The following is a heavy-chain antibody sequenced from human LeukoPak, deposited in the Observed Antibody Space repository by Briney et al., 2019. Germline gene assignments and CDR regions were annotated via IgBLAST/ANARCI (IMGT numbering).Heavy chain of an antibody. CDR2: ISGSGDST. CDR1: GFTFSSYA. V-gene: IGHV3-23*01. Sequence: GGSLRLSCAASGFTFSSYAMSWVRQAPGKGLEWVSAISGSGDSTYYADSVKGRFTISRDNSKNTLSLQMNSLRAEDTAVYYCAKDRRITGEHDYWGQGTLVTVSS. D-gene: IGHD1-20*01. J-gene: IGHJ4*02. CDR3: AKDRRITGEHDY.